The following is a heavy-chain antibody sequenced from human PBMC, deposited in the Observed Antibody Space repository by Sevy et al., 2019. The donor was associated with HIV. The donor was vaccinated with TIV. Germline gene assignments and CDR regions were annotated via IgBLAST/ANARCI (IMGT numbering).Heavy chain of an antibody. V-gene: IGHV3-23*01. CDR2: ISKSGGST. Sequence: GGSLRLSSAASGFTFSNYTMTWVRQAPGKGLEWVSGISKSGGSTYYAGSVTGRFTISRDNSKNTLYLQMNIVRADDTATYYCARDIISLAKDSWGQGTLVTVSS. CDR1: GFTFSNYT. D-gene: IGHD1-20*01. J-gene: IGHJ4*02. CDR3: ARDIISLAKDS.